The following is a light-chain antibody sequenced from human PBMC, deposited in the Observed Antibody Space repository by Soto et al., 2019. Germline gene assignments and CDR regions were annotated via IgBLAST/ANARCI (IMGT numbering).Light chain of an antibody. CDR3: QQSYSTPRT. Sequence: DIHLTQSPSFLSASVGDRVTVTCRASQDISTYLAWFQQKPGKAPQLLVYPASTLQGGVPSRFSGRGSGTEFSLTISSLQPEDFATYYCQQSYSTPRTFGQGTKLEIK. CDR2: PAS. CDR1: QDISTY. J-gene: IGKJ2*01. V-gene: IGKV1-9*01.